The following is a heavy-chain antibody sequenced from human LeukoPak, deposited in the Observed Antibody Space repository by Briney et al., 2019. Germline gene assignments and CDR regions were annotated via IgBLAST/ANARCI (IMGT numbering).Heavy chain of an antibody. CDR2: ISYDGSNK. V-gene: IGHV3-30*04. Sequence: QAGGSLRLSCAASGFTFSSYAMHWVRQAPGKGLEWVAVISYDGSNKYYADSVKGRFTISRDNSKNTLYLQMNSLRAEDTAVYYCARDYYDSSGFDYWGQGTLVTVSS. J-gene: IGHJ4*02. CDR3: ARDYYDSSGFDY. D-gene: IGHD3-22*01. CDR1: GFTFSSYA.